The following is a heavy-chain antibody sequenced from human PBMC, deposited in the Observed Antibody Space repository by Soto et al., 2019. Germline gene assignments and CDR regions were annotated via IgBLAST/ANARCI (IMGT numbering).Heavy chain of an antibody. V-gene: IGHV1-69*13. CDR2: IIPIFGTA. CDR1: GGTFSSYA. J-gene: IGHJ6*02. CDR3: ARREYYYYGMDV. Sequence: GASVKVSCKASGGTFSSYAISWVRQAPGQGLEWMGGIIPIFGTANYAQKFQGRVTITADESTSTAYMELSSLRSEDTAVYYCARREYYYYGMDVWGQGTTVTV.